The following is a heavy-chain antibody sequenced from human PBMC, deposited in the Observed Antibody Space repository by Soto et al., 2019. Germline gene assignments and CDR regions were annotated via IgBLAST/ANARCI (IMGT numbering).Heavy chain of an antibody. CDR2: ISGSGGST. V-gene: IGHV3-23*01. J-gene: IGHJ4*02. D-gene: IGHD2-2*01. CDR3: AKAQPSEGYCSSTSCYGPFDY. CDR1: GFTFSSYA. Sequence: PGGSLRLSCAASGFTFSSYAMSWVRQAPGKGLEWVSAISGSGGSTYYADSVKGRFTISRDNSKNTLYLQMNSLRAEDTAVYYCAKAQPSEGYCSSTSCYGPFDYWGQGTLVTVSS.